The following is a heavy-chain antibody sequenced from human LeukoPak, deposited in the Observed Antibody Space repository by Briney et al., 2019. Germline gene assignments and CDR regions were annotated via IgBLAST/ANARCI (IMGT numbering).Heavy chain of an antibody. CDR1: GYIFTDYY. CDR2: INPNSGGT. J-gene: IGHJ4*02. CDR3: ARGLTIFGVVTPPGY. V-gene: IGHV1-2*02. D-gene: IGHD3-3*01. Sequence: ASVKVSCKASGYIFTDYYMHWVRQAPGQGLEWMGWINPNSGGTNYAQKFQGRVIMTRDTSITTAYMELSRLKSDDTAVYYCARGLTIFGVVTPPGYWGQGTLVTVSS.